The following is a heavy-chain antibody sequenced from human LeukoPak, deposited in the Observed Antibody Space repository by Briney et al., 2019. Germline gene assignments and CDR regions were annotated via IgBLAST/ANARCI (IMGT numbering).Heavy chain of an antibody. Sequence: PGGSLRLSCAASGFTFSSYSMNWVRQAPGKGLEWVSSISSSSSYIYYADSVKGRFTFSRDNAKNSLYLQMNSLRAEDTAVYYCARVVAVAGRAFDIWGQGTMVTVSS. CDR3: ARVVAVAGRAFDI. V-gene: IGHV3-21*01. CDR1: GFTFSSYS. J-gene: IGHJ3*02. D-gene: IGHD6-19*01. CDR2: ISSSSSYI.